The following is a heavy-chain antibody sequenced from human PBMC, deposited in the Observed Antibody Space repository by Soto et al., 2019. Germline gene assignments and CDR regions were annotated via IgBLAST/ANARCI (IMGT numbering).Heavy chain of an antibody. Sequence: PGGSLRLSCAASGFTFDDYGMSWVRQAPGKGLEWVSGINWNGGSTGYADSVKGRFTISRDSAKNSLYLQMNSLRAEDTALYYCARDPPKDYDISYDAFDIWGQGTMVT. V-gene: IGHV3-20*04. D-gene: IGHD3-9*01. CDR3: ARDPPKDYDISYDAFDI. J-gene: IGHJ3*02. CDR1: GFTFDDYG. CDR2: INWNGGST.